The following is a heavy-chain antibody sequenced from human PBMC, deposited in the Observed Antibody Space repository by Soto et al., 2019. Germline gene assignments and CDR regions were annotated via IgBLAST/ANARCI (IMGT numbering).Heavy chain of an antibody. J-gene: IGHJ5*02. CDR2: IYYSGST. D-gene: IGHD3-3*01. CDR3: AGSITIFGVADNWFDP. V-gene: IGHV4-39*01. Sequence: WIRQPPGKGLEWIGSIYYSGSTYYNPSLKSRVTISVDTSKNQFSLKLSSVTAADTAVYYFAGSITIFGVADNWFDPWGQGSLVTVS.